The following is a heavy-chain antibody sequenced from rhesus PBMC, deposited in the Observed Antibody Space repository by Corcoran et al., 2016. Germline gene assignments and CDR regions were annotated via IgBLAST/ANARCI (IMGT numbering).Heavy chain of an antibody. CDR1: GYSIRSNY. J-gene: IGHJ4*01. Sequence: QVQLQESGPGLVKPSETLSLTCAVSGYSIRSNYWSWIRQPQGKGLEWIGYIYGSTGTTYYNPSLTSLVTISTDTSKNQFSLKLSSVTAAASALYYCARDGSCGWLFDYWGQGVLVTVSS. CDR2: IYGSTGTT. V-gene: IGHV4-147*01. CDR3: ARDGSCGWLFDY. D-gene: IGHD6-31*01.